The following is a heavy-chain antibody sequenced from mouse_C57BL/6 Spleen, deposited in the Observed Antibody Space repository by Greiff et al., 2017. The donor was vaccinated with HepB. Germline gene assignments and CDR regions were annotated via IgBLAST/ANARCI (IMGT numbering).Heavy chain of an antibody. CDR3: AREMGY. V-gene: IGHV3-6*01. CDR1: GYSITSGYY. J-gene: IGHJ4*01. CDR2: ISYDGSN. Sequence: EVKLQESGPGLVKPSQSLSLTCSVTGYSITSGYYWNWIRQFPGNKLEWMGYISYDGSNNYNPSLKTRISITRDTSKNQFFLKLNSVTTEDTATYYCAREMGYWGQGTSVTVSS.